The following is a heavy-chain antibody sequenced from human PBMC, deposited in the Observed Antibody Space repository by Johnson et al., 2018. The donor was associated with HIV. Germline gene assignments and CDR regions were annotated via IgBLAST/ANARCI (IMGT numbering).Heavy chain of an antibody. CDR1: GFTFTSYA. Sequence: VQLVESGGDLVQPGGSLRLSCVGSGFTFTSYALHWVRQAPGKGLEYVSAISSNGVGTYYATSVRGRFTISRDNPKNTLHRQMGSLRPEDMAVYYCARTGRWELLPDAFDIWGQGTMVTVSS. V-gene: IGHV3-64*01. CDR3: ARTGRWELLPDAFDI. CDR2: ISSNGVGT. D-gene: IGHD1-26*01. J-gene: IGHJ3*02.